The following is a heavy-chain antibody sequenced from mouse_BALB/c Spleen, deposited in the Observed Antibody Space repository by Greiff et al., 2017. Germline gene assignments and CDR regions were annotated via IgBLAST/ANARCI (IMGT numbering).Heavy chain of an antibody. CDR2: IWGGGST. V-gene: IGHV2-6-4*01. Sequence: QVQLKESGPGLVAPSQSLSITCTVSGFSLSRYSVHWVRQPPGKGLEWLGMIWGGGSTDYNSALKSRLSISKDNSKSQVFLKMNSLQTDDTAMYYCATYGSSYFPFDYWGQGTTLTVSS. CDR1: GFSLSRYS. CDR3: ATYGSSYFPFDY. J-gene: IGHJ2*01. D-gene: IGHD1-1*01.